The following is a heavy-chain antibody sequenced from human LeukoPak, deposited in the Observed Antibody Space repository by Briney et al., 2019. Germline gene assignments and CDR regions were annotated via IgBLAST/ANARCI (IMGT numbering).Heavy chain of an antibody. D-gene: IGHD3-22*01. CDR3: AREGSRGYYPY. J-gene: IGHJ4*02. Sequence: GGSLRLSCAASGFTFSSYAMSWVRQAPGKGLEWVSAISGSGGSTYYAGSVKGRFTISRDNSKNTVYLQMNSLRAEDTAVYYCAREGSRGYYPYWGQGILVTVSS. CDR2: ISGSGGST. CDR1: GFTFSSYA. V-gene: IGHV3-23*01.